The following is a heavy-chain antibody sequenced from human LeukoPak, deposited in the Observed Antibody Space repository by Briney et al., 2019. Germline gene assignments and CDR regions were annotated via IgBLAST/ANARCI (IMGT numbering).Heavy chain of an antibody. CDR1: GFTFSSYS. CDR2: ISSSSYI. CDR3: AIDPTDEVGYCSGGSCYPDY. D-gene: IGHD2-15*01. Sequence: GGSLRLSCAASGFTFSSYSMNWVRQAPGKGLEWVSSISSSSYIYYADSVKGRFTISRDNAKNSLYLQVNSLRAEDTAVYDCAIDPTDEVGYCSGGSCYPDYWGQGTLVTVSS. V-gene: IGHV3-21*01. J-gene: IGHJ4*02.